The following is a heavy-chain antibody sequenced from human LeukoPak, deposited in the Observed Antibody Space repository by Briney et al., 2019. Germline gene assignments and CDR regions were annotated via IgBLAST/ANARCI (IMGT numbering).Heavy chain of an antibody. Sequence: GPSLILSCASSGFTFSTYGMHWVRQAPGKGLEWVALIWYDGSNKNYADSVKGRFTISRDNSKSTLYLQMNSLRAEDTAVYYCTRDYSNFGRFDPWGQGTLVTVSS. V-gene: IGHV3-33*01. D-gene: IGHD4-11*01. CDR3: TRDYSNFGRFDP. J-gene: IGHJ5*02. CDR2: IWYDGSNK. CDR1: GFTFSTYG.